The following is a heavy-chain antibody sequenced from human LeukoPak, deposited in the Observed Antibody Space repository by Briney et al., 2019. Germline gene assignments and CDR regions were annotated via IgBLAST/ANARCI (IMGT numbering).Heavy chain of an antibody. CDR2: IGSSSSTI. J-gene: IGHJ4*02. Sequence: GGSLRLSCAASGFTFSSYSMNWVRQAPGKGLEWVSYIGSSSSTIYYADSVKGRFTISRDNAKNSLYLQMNSLRAEDTAVYYCARGVERWLQVPFDYWGQGTLVTVSS. CDR3: ARGVERWLQVPFDY. V-gene: IGHV3-48*04. CDR1: GFTFSSYS. D-gene: IGHD5-24*01.